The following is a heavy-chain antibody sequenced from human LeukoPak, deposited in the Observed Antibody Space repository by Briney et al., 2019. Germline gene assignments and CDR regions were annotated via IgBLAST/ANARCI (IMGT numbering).Heavy chain of an antibody. CDR1: GGTFSSYA. Sequence: RASVKVSCKASGGTFSSYAISWVRQAPGQGLEWMGGIIPIFGTANYAQKFQGRVTITADESTSTAYMELSSLRPEDTAVYYCARDRGYYDSSGYYLRPDAFDIWGQGTMVTVSS. CDR3: ARDRGYYDSSGYYLRPDAFDI. D-gene: IGHD3-22*01. J-gene: IGHJ3*02. V-gene: IGHV1-69*13. CDR2: IIPIFGTA.